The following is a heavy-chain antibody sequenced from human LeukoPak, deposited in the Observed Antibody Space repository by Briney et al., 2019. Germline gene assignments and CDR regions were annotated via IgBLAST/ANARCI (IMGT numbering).Heavy chain of an antibody. CDR3: AGAERLNWFDP. V-gene: IGHV3-30-3*01. CDR1: GFTFSSYA. Sequence: GSLRLSCAASGFTFSSYAMHRVRQAPGKGLEWVVVISYDGSNKYYADSVKGRFTISRDNSKNTLYLQMNSLRAEDTAVYYCAGAERLNWFDPWGQGTLVTVSS. D-gene: IGHD2-21*01. CDR2: ISYDGSNK. J-gene: IGHJ5*02.